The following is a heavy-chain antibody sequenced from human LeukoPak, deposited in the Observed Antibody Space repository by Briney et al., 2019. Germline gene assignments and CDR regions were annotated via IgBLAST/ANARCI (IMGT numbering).Heavy chain of an antibody. D-gene: IGHD6-19*01. J-gene: IGHJ4*02. CDR2: ISGYNGHT. CDR1: LYSFSTHG. Sequence: ASVKVSCKASLYSFSTHGISWVRQAPGQGLEWMGWISGYNGHTKYEQKFQGRVTMTTDTSTSTAYMELTSLTSDDTAVYYCARDKDLGAVAGTFDYWGQGTLVTVSS. CDR3: ARDKDLGAVAGTFDY. V-gene: IGHV1-18*01.